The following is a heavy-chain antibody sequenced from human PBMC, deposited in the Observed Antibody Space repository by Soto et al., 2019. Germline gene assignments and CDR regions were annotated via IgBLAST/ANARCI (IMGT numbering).Heavy chain of an antibody. CDR2: IYPGDSDT. CDR3: AISVPAAMNYYYGMDV. D-gene: IGHD2-2*01. V-gene: IGHV5-51*01. Sequence: PGESLKISCKGSGYSFTSYWIGWVRQMPGKGLEWMGIIYPGDSDTRYSPSFQGQVTISADKSISTAYLQWSSLKASDTAMYYCAISVPAAMNYYYGMDVWGQGTTVTVSS. CDR1: GYSFTSYW. J-gene: IGHJ6*02.